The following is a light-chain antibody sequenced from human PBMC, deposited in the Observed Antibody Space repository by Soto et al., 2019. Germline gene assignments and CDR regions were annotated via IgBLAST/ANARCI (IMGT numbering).Light chain of an antibody. CDR3: QQYDNLPIT. CDR1: QDISNY. Sequence: IHMTQSASSLSASVGNSVTIACQASQDISNYLNWYQQKPGKAPKLLIYDASNLETGVPSRFSGSGSGTDFTFTISSLQTEDIATYYCQQYDNLPITFGQGTRLEIK. V-gene: IGKV1-33*01. CDR2: DAS. J-gene: IGKJ5*01.